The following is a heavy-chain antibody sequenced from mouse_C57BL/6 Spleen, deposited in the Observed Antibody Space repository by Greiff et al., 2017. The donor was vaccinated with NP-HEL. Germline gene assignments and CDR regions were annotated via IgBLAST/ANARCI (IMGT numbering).Heavy chain of an antibody. D-gene: IGHD1-1*01. CDR2: IYPGDGDT. CDR3: ARGWITTVVVDY. Sequence: QVQLQQSGPELVKPGASVKISCKASGYAFSSSWMNWVKQRPGKGLEWIGRIYPGDGDTNYNGKFKGKATLTADKSSSTAYMQLSSLTSEDSAVYFCARGWITTVVVDYWGQGTTLTVSS. V-gene: IGHV1-82*01. J-gene: IGHJ2*01. CDR1: GYAFSSSW.